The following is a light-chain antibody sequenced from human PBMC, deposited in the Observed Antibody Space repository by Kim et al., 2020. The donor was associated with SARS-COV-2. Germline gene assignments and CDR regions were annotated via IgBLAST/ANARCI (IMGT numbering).Light chain of an antibody. J-gene: IGKJ3*01. CDR3: QQYNNWLRT. Sequence: EIVMTQSPATLSVSPGERATLSCRASQSVSSNLAWYQQKPGQAPRLLIYGASTRATSVPARFSGSGSGTEFTLTINSLQSEDFAVYYCQQYNNWLRTFGPGTKVDIK. CDR2: GAS. CDR1: QSVSSN. V-gene: IGKV3-15*01.